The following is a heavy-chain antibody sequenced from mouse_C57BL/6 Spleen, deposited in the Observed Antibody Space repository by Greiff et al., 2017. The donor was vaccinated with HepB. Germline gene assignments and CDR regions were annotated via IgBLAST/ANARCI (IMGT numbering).Heavy chain of an antibody. D-gene: IGHD1-1*01. CDR2: IDPNSGGT. CDR1: GYTFTSYW. CDR3: ARGPYYGSSSYWYFDV. Sequence: VQLQQPGAELVKPGASVKLSCKASGYTFTSYWMHWVKQRPGRGLEWIGRIDPNSGGTKYNEKFKSKATLTVDKPSSTAYMQLSSLTSEDSAVYYCARGPYYGSSSYWYFDVWGTGTTVTVSS. J-gene: IGHJ1*03. V-gene: IGHV1-72*01.